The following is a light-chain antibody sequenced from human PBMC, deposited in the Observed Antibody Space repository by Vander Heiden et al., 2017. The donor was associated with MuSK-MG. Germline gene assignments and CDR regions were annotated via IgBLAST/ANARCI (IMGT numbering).Light chain of an antibody. CDR1: QFISAW. CDR3: QQYQSYPWT. CDR2: KAS. V-gene: IGKV1-5*03. J-gene: IGKJ1*01. Sequence: DIQMTQSPSTLSASVGDRINITCLASQFISAWLAWYQQKPGNAPNLLIYKASNLETGVPSRFSGSGSGTEFTLTINSLQPDDFVTYYCQQYQSYPWTFGQGTKVEIK.